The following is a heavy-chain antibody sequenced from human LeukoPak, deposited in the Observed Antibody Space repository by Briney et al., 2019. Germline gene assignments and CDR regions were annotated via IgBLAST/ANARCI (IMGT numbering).Heavy chain of an antibody. CDR1: GYAIISGGFS. CDR3: ARSRQASGLFSS. J-gene: IGHJ5*02. Sequence: SQTLSLTCTVSGYAIISGGFSWNWIRQPPGKGLEWIGCIYDRGPAHYNPSLKSRFTISVDRPKNQFFLNVTSLTAADTAVYYCARSRQASGLFSSWGQGTLVTVS. V-gene: IGHV4-30-2*01. D-gene: IGHD3-10*01. CDR2: IYDRGPA.